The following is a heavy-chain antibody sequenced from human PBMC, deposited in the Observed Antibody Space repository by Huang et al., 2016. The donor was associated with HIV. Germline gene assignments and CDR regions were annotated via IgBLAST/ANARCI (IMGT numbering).Heavy chain of an antibody. CDR3: ARVGPRKVYYDSINIMDY. Sequence: QVQLVQSGAEVKNPGASVKVSCKASGYTFTDYYIHWVRQAPGQGLEWMGWIDPKTGGTNYAQKFQGRVTMTRDTSSTAAHMELRRLRSDDTAVYYCARVGPRKVYYDSINIMDYWGQGTLVTVTS. D-gene: IGHD3-9*01. CDR2: IDPKTGGT. V-gene: IGHV1-2*02. CDR1: GYTFTDYY. J-gene: IGHJ4*02.